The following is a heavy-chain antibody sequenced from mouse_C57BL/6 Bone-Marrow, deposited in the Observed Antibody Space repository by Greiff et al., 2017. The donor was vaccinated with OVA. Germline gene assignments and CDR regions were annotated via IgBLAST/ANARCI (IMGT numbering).Heavy chain of an antibody. V-gene: IGHV1-50*01. J-gene: IGHJ3*01. CDR1: GYTFTSYW. CDR3: ARWVYYGSSFAY. D-gene: IGHD1-1*01. CDR2: IDPSDSYT. Sequence: VQLQQPGAELVKPGASVKLSCKASGYTFTSYWMQWVKQRPGQGLEWIGEIDPSDSYTNYNQKFKGKATLTVDTSSSTAYMQLSSLTSEDSAVYYCARWVYYGSSFAYWGQGTLVTVSA.